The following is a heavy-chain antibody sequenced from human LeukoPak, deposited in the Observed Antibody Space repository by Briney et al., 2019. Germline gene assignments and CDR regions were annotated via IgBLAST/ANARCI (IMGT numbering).Heavy chain of an antibody. Sequence: PSETLSLTCAGCGGSLRDHYWPWIRQPPGKDLAGMGEIYHNGGINYNPSLKSRVTLSLDTSMNHVSLRLTSVTAADTGVYYCARGFLAHFYGSSSHDYWGQGTLVSVSS. V-gene: IGHV4-34*01. J-gene: IGHJ4*02. CDR3: ARGFLAHFYGSSSHDY. D-gene: IGHD3-10*01. CDR1: GGSLRDHY. CDR2: IYHNGGI.